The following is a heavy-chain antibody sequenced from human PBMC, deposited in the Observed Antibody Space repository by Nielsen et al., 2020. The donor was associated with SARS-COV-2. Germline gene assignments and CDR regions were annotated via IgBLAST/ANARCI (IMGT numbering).Heavy chain of an antibody. CDR2: ISGSGGST. J-gene: IGHJ3*02. Sequence: GGSLRLSCVASGFTFSSYAMSWVRQAPGKGLEWVSAISGSGGSTYYADSVKGRFTISRDNSKNTLYLQMNSLRAEDTAVYYCAKERTSGYYESRDAFDIWGQGTMVTVSS. D-gene: IGHD3-3*01. CDR3: AKERTSGYYESRDAFDI. CDR1: GFTFSSYA. V-gene: IGHV3-23*01.